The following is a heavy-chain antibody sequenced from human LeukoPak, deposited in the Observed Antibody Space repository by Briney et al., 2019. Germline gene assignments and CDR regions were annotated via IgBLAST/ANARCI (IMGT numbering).Heavy chain of an antibody. Sequence: PSETLSLTCTVSGGSVSSGTYYWSWIRQPPGKGLEWIGYIYYSGSTNYNPSLKSRVTISVDTSKNQFSLKLSSVTAADTAVYYCARDRAAAGSYYYYGMDVWGQGTTVTVSS. CDR3: ARDRAAAGSYYYYGMDV. J-gene: IGHJ6*02. CDR1: GGSVSSGTYY. D-gene: IGHD6-13*01. V-gene: IGHV4-61*01. CDR2: IYYSGST.